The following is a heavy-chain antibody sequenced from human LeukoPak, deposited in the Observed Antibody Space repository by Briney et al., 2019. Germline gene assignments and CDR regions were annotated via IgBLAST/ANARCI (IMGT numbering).Heavy chain of an antibody. CDR3: ARHGVMVRGVISDWFDP. CDR1: GGSISSYY. J-gene: IGHJ5*02. Sequence: SDTLSLTCTVSGGSISSYYWSWIRQPPGKGLEWIGYIYYSGSTNYNPSLKSRVTISVDTSKNQFSLKLSTVTAADTAVYYCARHGVMVRGVISDWFDPWGQGALVTVSS. V-gene: IGHV4-59*08. CDR2: IYYSGST. D-gene: IGHD3-10*01.